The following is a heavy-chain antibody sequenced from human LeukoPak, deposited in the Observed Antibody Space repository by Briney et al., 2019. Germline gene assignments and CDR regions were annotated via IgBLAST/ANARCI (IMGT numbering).Heavy chain of an antibody. V-gene: IGHV1-2*02. D-gene: IGHD6-19*01. J-gene: IGHJ4*02. Sequence: ASVKVSCKASGYTFTGYYMHWVRQAPGQGLEWMGWINPNSGGTNYARKFQGRVTMTRDTSISTAYMELSRLRSDDTAVYYCARALIAVADPPFDYWGQGTLVTVSS. CDR3: ARALIAVADPPFDY. CDR2: INPNSGGT. CDR1: GYTFTGYY.